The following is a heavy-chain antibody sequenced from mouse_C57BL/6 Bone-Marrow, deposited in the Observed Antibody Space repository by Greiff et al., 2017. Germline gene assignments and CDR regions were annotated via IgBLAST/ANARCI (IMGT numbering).Heavy chain of an antibody. V-gene: IGHV1-69*01. CDR3: TRYGDGSPFDY. CDR2: IDPSDSYT. Sequence: VQLQQPGAELVMPGASVKLSCKASGYTFTSYWMHWVKQRPGPGLEWIGEIDPSDSYTNYNQKFKGNSTLTVDKSSSTAYMQLSSLTSEDSAVYYCTRYGDGSPFDYWCQGTTLTVSS. CDR1: GYTFTSYW. J-gene: IGHJ2*01. D-gene: IGHD1-1*01.